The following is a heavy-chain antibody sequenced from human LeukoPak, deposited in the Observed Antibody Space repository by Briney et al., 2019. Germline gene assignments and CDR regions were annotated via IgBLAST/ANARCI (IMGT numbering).Heavy chain of an antibody. CDR2: INNDGSST. Sequence: PGGSLGLSCAASGFTSSYFWLHWVRQAPGKGLVWVSRINNDGSSTSYADSVKGRFTISRDNAKNTLSLQMNSLRAEDTAVYYCARTPYYYGMDVWGQGTTVTVSS. V-gene: IGHV3-74*01. CDR1: GFTSSYFW. D-gene: IGHD3-10*01. J-gene: IGHJ6*02. CDR3: ARTPYYYGMDV.